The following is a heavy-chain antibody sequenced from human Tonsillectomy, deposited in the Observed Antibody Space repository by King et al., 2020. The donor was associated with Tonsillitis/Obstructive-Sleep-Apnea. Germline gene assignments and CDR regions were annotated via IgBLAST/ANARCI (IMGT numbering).Heavy chain of an antibody. J-gene: IGHJ4*02. V-gene: IGHV1-18*01. Sequence: VQLVESGAEVKKPGASVKVSCKASGYIFISYGITWVRQAPGQGLEWVGWISAYNGNTNYAQKLQGRVTMTTDTSTRTAYMELRSLRSDDTAMYYCARMDAGYCSTTSCYGADYWGQGTLVTVSS. CDR1: GYIFISYG. D-gene: IGHD2-2*01. CDR3: ARMDAGYCSTTSCYGADY. CDR2: ISAYNGNT.